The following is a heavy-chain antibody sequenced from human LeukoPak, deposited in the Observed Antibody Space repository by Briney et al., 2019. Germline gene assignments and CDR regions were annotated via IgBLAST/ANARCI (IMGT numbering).Heavy chain of an antibody. D-gene: IGHD2-21*01. CDR3: AKVAYCGGDCYHSYYYYYYMDV. CDR2: ISGSGGST. Sequence: GGSLRLSCAASGFTFSSYAMSWVRQAPGKGLEWVSAISGSGGSTYYADSVKGRFTISRDNSKNTLYLQMNSLRAEDTAVYYCAKVAYCGGDCYHSYYYYYYMDVWGKGTTVTVS. V-gene: IGHV3-23*01. CDR1: GFTFSSYA. J-gene: IGHJ6*03.